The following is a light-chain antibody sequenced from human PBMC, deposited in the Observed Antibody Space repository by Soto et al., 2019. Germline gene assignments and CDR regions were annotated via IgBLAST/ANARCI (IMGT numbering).Light chain of an antibody. Sequence: EIVLTQSPGTLSLSPGERATLSCRASQSVSSSYLAWYQQKPGQAPRLLIYGASSRATGIPDRFSGSGSGKDFTLTISRREPEDFAVYYCQQYGSSPWTFGQGPKVKIK. V-gene: IGKV3-20*01. CDR3: QQYGSSPWT. J-gene: IGKJ1*01. CDR1: QSVSSSY. CDR2: GAS.